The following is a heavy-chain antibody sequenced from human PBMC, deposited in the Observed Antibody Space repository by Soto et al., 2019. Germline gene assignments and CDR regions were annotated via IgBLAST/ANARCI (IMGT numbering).Heavy chain of an antibody. CDR1: EYSFGDYY. Sequence: RAAVKVSCKTSEYSFGDYYLHWVRQAPEQGLEWMGWINLNDGGTNSPRKFQGRLSMTRDKSITTVYMELSRLRSDDTAVYFCVRDAPSHQSLFDLWGPGTLVTVSS. CDR2: INLNDGGT. D-gene: IGHD2-2*01. J-gene: IGHJ4*02. V-gene: IGHV1-2*02. CDR3: VRDAPSHQSLFDL.